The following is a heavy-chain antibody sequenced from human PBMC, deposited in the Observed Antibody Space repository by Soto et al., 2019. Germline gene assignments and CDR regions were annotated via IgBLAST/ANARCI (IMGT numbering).Heavy chain of an antibody. CDR2: IWYDGSNK. V-gene: IGHV3-33*01. D-gene: IGHD2-21*02. CDR3: AREQGNCGGDCYSGGYDN. CDR1: GFTFSSYG. Sequence: QVQLVESGGGVVQPGRSLRLSCAAYGFTFSSYGIHWVRQAPGKGLELVALIWYDGSNKDYADSVKGRFTISRDNSKNMLYLQMNSLRAEDTAVYYCAREQGNCGGDCYSGGYDNWGQGTLVTVSS. J-gene: IGHJ4*02.